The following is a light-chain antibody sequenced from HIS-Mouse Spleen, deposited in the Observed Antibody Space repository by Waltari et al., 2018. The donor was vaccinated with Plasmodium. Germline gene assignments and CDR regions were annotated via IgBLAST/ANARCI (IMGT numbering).Light chain of an antibody. CDR1: STAVGGYNY. CDR2: DVS. J-gene: IGLJ1*01. V-gene: IGLV2-14*03. Sequence: QSALTQPASVSGSPGPSTTISCPGTSTAVGGYNYVSWYQQHPGKAPKLMIYDVSNRPSGVSNRFSGSKSGNTASLTISGLQAEDEADYYCSSYTSSSTLYVFGTGTKVTVL. CDR3: SSYTSSSTLYV.